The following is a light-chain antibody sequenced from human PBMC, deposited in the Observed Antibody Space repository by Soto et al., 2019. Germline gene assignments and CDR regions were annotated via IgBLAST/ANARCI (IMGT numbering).Light chain of an antibody. V-gene: IGKV1-39*01. J-gene: IGKJ5*01. CDR2: ATS. CDR1: QSISGY. Sequence: DIQMTQSPSSLSAFVGDRVTITCRASQSISGYLNWYQQKPGKAPKLLIFATSSLQSGVPSRFSGSGSGTDFTLTISSLQRVDFAIYYCQQSYSTLITFGQGTRLEIK. CDR3: QQSYSTLIT.